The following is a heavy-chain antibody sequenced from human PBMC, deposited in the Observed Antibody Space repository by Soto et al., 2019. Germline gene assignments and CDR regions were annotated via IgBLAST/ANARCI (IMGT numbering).Heavy chain of an antibody. J-gene: IGHJ4*02. V-gene: IGHV1-8*01. D-gene: IGHD3-3*01. CDR2: MNPNSGNT. Sequence: ASVKVSCKASGYIFTSYDINWVRQATGQGLEWMGWMNPNSGNTGYAQKFQGRVTMTRNTSISTAYMELSSLRSEDTAVYYCAARGITIFGVVTDFDYWGQGTLVTVSS. CDR3: AARGITIFGVVTDFDY. CDR1: GYIFTSYD.